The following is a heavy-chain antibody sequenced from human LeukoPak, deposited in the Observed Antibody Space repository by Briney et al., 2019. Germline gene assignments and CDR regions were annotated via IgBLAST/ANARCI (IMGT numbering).Heavy chain of an antibody. V-gene: IGHV3-23*01. D-gene: IGHD3-10*01. Sequence: PGLAVRLSCSASGCTVITCAMRGLRQAPGRGLEWVAGGSGSGETTYYVDAVKGRFTISRGNSKNALFLQMSGLTVEDTAVYYCAKDRPWDGSGFDYWGQGTLVTVSS. CDR2: GSGSGETT. CDR1: GCTVITCA. CDR3: AKDRPWDGSGFDY. J-gene: IGHJ4*02.